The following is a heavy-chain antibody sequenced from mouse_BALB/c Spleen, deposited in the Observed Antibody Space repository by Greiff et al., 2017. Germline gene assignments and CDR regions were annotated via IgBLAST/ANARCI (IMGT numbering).Heavy chain of an antibody. CDR1: GYTFTSYV. CDR2: INPYNDGT. D-gene: IGHD2-14*01. J-gene: IGHJ4*01. Sequence: VQLQQSGPELVKPGASVKMSCKASGYTFTSYVMHWVKQKPGQGLEWIGYINPYNDGTKYNEKFKGKATLTSDKSSSTAYMELSSLTSEDSAVYYCARPYYRYDNYAMDYWGQGTSVTVSS. V-gene: IGHV1-14*01. CDR3: ARPYYRYDNYAMDY.